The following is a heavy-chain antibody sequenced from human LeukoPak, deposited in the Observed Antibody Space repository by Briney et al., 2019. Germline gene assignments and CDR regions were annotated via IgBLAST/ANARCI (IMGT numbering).Heavy chain of an antibody. CDR3: ARDRGWVVRGSLTLPGWGAFDI. V-gene: IGHV1-69*06. Sequence: SATDSCKASGGTFSRYAIRRVRQAPRQGLESMGGIIPIFGTANYAQKFQGRVTNTADKSTSTAYMELSSLTSEDTAVYYCARDRGWVVRGSLTLPGWGAFDIWGQGTMVTVSS. J-gene: IGHJ3*02. CDR2: IIPIFGTA. CDR1: GGTFSRYA. D-gene: IGHD3-10*01.